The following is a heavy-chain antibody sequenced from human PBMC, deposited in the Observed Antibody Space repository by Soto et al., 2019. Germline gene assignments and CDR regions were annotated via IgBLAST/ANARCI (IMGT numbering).Heavy chain of an antibody. V-gene: IGHV3-21*01. CDR2: ISSSGSFM. CDR1: GFSFSSDS. Sequence: GGSLRLSCAASGFSFSSDSMGWVRQAPGKGLEWVSSISSSGSFMNYADSVKGRFTISRDNAKNSLYLQMSGLKDEDTAVYYCARDPPTGTTLDWADSWGQGTLVTVSS. CDR3: ARDPPTGTTLDWADS. J-gene: IGHJ4*02. D-gene: IGHD1-7*01.